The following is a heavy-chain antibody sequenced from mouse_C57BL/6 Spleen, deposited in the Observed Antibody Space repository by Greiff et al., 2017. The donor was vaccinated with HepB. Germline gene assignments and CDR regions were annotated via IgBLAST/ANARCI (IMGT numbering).Heavy chain of an antibody. J-gene: IGHJ4*01. CDR2: ISSGGDYI. V-gene: IGHV5-9-1*02. D-gene: IGHD1-2*01. CDR1: GFTFSSYA. CDR3: TRGHYYGGYYYAMDY. Sequence: EVQGVESGEGLVKPGGSLKLSCAASGFTFSSYAMSWVRQTPEKRLEWVAYISSGGDYIYYADTVKGRFTISRDNARNTLYLQMSSLKSEDTAMYYCTRGHYYGGYYYAMDYWGQGTSVTVSS.